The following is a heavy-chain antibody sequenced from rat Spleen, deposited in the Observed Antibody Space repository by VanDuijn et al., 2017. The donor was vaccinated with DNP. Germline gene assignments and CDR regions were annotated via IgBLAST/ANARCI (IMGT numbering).Heavy chain of an antibody. Sequence: EVQLVQSGGGLVQPGRSLKLSCAASGFTFSDYYMAWVRQAPTKGLEWVAYIRFDGAATYYGDSVKGRFTISRDNAKSTLYLQMNSLRPEDMATYYCSRHVLPLRVWDSWGQGVMVTVSS. V-gene: IGHV5-22*01. CDR3: SRHVLPLRVWDS. J-gene: IGHJ2*01. D-gene: IGHD1-4*01. CDR1: GFTFSDYY. CDR2: IRFDGAAT.